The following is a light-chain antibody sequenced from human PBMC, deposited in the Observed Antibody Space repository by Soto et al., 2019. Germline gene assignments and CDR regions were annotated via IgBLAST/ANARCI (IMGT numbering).Light chain of an antibody. CDR3: SSYTSSSTLM. CDR2: EVS. Sequence: QSALTQPASVSGSPGQSITISCTGTSSDVGGYNYVSWYQQHPGKAPKLMIYEVSNRPSGVSHRFSGSKSGNTASLTISGLQDEDEADYYCSSYTSSSTLMFGGGTKVTVL. J-gene: IGLJ3*02. V-gene: IGLV2-14*03. CDR1: SSDVGGYNY.